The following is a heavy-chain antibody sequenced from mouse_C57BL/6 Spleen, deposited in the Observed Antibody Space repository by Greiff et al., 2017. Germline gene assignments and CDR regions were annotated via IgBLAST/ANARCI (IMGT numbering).Heavy chain of an antibody. D-gene: IGHD1-1*01. CDR3: ASGSSYKVY. CDR1: GYTFTSYW. CDR2: IDPSDSYT. Sequence: QVQLQQPGAELVMPGASVKLSCKASGYTFTSYWMHWVKQRPGQGLEWIGEIDPSDSYTNYNQKFKGKSTLTVDKSSSTAYMQLSSLTSEDSAVYYCASGSSYKVYWGQGTTLTVSS. V-gene: IGHV1-69*01. J-gene: IGHJ2*01.